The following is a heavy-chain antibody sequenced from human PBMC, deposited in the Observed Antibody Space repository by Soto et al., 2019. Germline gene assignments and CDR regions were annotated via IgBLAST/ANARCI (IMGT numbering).Heavy chain of an antibody. Sequence: GGSLRLSCAASGFTFSSYAMSWVRQAPGKGLEWVSAISGSGGSTYYADSVKGRFTISRDNSKNTLYLQMNSLRAEDTAVYYCASSLVVQADIYYYGMDVWGQGTTVTVSS. D-gene: IGHD2-2*01. CDR2: ISGSGGST. J-gene: IGHJ6*02. CDR1: GFTFSSYA. CDR3: ASSLVVQADIYYYGMDV. V-gene: IGHV3-23*01.